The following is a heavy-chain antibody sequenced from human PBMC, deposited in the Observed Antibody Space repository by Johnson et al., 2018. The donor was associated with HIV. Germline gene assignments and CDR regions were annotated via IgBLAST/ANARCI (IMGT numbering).Heavy chain of an antibody. V-gene: IGHV3-33*05. Sequence: QMLLVESGGGLVQPGGSLRLSCAAFGFTFSSYAMHWVRQAPGKGLEWVAVISYDGSNKYYADSVKGRFTISRDNSKNTLHLQMNSLRAEDTAVYYCAREEYQLLSGGFAFDIWGQGTMVTVSS. CDR3: AREEYQLLSGGFAFDI. CDR2: ISYDGSNK. CDR1: GFTFSSYA. J-gene: IGHJ3*02. D-gene: IGHD2-2*01.